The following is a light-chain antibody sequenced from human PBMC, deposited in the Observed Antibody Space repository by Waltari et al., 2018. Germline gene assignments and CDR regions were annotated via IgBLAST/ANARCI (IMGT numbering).Light chain of an antibody. CDR1: SGHSSNI. J-gene: IGLJ3*02. V-gene: IGLV4-69*01. Sequence: QLVLTQSPSASASLAASVKLTCTLSSGHSSNIIAWLKQQPEKGPRYLMKVNSDGSHSKGDEIPDRFSGSSSGAGRYLTISTVQSEDEADYYCQTGGHGTWVFGGGTKLTVL. CDR3: QTGGHGTWV. CDR2: VNSDGSH.